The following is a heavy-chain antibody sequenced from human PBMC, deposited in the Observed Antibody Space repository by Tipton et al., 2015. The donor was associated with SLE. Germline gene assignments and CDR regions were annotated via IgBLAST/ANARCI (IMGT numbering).Heavy chain of an antibody. D-gene: IGHD6-13*01. CDR1: GGSISSSSYY. V-gene: IGHV4-39*01. J-gene: IGHJ4*02. Sequence: LRLSCTVSGGSISSSSYYWGWIRQPPGKGLEWIGSIYYSGSTYYTPSLKSRVSISVDTSKHQFSLRRNSVTAADTAVFYCARHGWQQLDRDGFDFWGQGTLVTVSS. CDR3: ARHGWQQLDRDGFDF. CDR2: IYYSGST.